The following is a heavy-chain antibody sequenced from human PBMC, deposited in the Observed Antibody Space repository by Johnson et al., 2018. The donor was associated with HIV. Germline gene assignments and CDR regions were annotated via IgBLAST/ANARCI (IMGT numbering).Heavy chain of an antibody. V-gene: IGHV3-30*02. CDR2: IRYDGSNK. D-gene: IGHD1-26*01. Sequence: QVQLVESGGGVVQPGGSLRLSCAASGFTFSSYGMHWVRQAPGKGLEWVAFIRYDGSNKYYADSVKGRFTISRDNSKNTLYLQMNSLRAEDTAVYYCAKGRWEATTYEDAFDIWGQGTMVTVSS. CDR3: AKGRWEATTYEDAFDI. CDR1: GFTFSSYG. J-gene: IGHJ3*02.